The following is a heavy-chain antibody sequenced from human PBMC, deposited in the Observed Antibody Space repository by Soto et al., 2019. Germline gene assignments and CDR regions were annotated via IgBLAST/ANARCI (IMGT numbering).Heavy chain of an antibody. Sequence: ATVKVSCKASGYTFTSYGISWVRQAPGQGLEWMGWISAYNGNTNYAQKLQGRVTMTTDTSTSTAYMELRSLRSDDTAVYYCAREPPIGSSGWRVGYSPPFDPWGQGTLVTVSS. CDR3: AREPPIGSSGWRVGYSPPFDP. V-gene: IGHV1-18*01. CDR1: GYTFTSYG. J-gene: IGHJ5*02. D-gene: IGHD6-19*01. CDR2: ISAYNGNT.